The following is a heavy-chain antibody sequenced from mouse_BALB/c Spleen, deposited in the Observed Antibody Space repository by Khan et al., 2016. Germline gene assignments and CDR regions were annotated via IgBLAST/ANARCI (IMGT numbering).Heavy chain of an antibody. D-gene: IGHD2-3*01. Sequence: QVQLQQSGAELAKPGASVKMSCKASGYTFTSYWMHWVKQRPGQGLEWIGYINPSTGYIEYNQKFKDKATLTADKSSSTAYMQLSSLTSEDSAVYYCAGDGSPCYFDYWGQGTSLTVSS. J-gene: IGHJ2*02. V-gene: IGHV1-7*01. CDR2: INPSTGYI. CDR1: GYTFTSYW. CDR3: AGDGSPCYFDY.